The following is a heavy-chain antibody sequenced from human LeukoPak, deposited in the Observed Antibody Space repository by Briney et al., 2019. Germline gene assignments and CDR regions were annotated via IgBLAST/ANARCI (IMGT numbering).Heavy chain of an antibody. CDR2: IYTSGST. V-gene: IGHV4-61*02. CDR3: ARAISLLNWFDP. J-gene: IGHJ5*02. D-gene: IGHD1-14*01. Sequence: SETLSLTCTGSGGSISSGSYYWSWIRQPAGKGLEWIGRIYTSGSTNYNPSLKSRVTISVDTSKNQFSLKLSSVTAADTAVYYCARAISLLNWFDPWGQGTLVTVSS. CDR1: GGSISSGSYY.